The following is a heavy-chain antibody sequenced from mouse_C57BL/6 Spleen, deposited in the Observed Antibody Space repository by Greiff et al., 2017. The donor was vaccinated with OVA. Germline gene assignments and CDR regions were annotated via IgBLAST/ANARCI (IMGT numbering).Heavy chain of an antibody. CDR1: GYTFTDYY. V-gene: IGHV1-26*01. J-gene: IGHJ1*03. Sequence: EVQLQQSGPELVKPGASVKISCKASGYTFTDYYMNWVKQSHGKSLEWIGDINPNNGGTSYNQKFKGKATLTVDKSSSTAYMELRSLTSEDSAVYYCATSYDGYYKGYFDVWGTGTTVTVSS. CDR3: ATSYDGYYKGYFDV. CDR2: INPNNGGT. D-gene: IGHD2-3*01.